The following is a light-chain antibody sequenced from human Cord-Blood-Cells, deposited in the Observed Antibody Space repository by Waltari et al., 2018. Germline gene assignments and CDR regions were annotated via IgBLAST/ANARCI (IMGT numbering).Light chain of an antibody. CDR3: QQSYSTPLT. V-gene: IGKV1-39*01. CDR2: AAS. CDR1: QSISSY. J-gene: IGKJ4*01. Sequence: DIQKTQSPSSLSASVGERVTLTCRASQSISSYLNWYQQKPGKAPKLLIYAASSLQSGVPSRFSGSGSGTDFTLTISSLQPEDFATYYCQQSYSTPLTFGGGTKVEIK.